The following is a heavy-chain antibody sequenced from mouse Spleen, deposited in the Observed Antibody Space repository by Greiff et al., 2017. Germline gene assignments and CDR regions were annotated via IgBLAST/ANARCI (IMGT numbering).Heavy chain of an antibody. D-gene: IGHD1-1*01. CDR3: ARGGTTVVATDFDY. Sequence: VQLQQPGPVLVKPGASVKMSCKASGYTFTDYYMNWVKQSHGKSLEWIGVINPYNGGTSYNQKFKGKATLTVDKSSSTAYMELNSLTSEDSAVYYCARGGTTVVATDFDYWGQGTTLTVSS. CDR1: GYTFTDYY. V-gene: IGHV1-19*01. J-gene: IGHJ2*01. CDR2: INPYNGGT.